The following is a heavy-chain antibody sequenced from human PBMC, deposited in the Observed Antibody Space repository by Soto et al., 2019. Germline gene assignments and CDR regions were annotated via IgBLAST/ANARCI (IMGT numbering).Heavy chain of an antibody. V-gene: IGHV3-13*05. CDR1: GFTFSSYD. Sequence: QAGGSLRLSCAASGFTFSSYDMHWVRQATGKGLEWVSAIGTAGDPYYPGSVKGRLTISRENAKNSLYLQMNSLRAGDTAVYFCARCHRGLRCHLDSWGQGTLVTVSS. J-gene: IGHJ4*02. D-gene: IGHD2-8*01. CDR2: IGTAGDP. CDR3: ARCHRGLRCHLDS.